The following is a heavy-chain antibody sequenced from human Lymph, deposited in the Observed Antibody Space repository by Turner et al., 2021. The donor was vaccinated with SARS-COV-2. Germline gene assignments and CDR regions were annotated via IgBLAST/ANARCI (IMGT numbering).Heavy chain of an antibody. CDR1: RGSISSSSDY. V-gene: IGHV4-39*01. D-gene: IGHD3-3*01. Sequence: QLQLQESGPGLGKPLETLCLTCPVSRGSISSSSDYRGWTRQPPGKGLEWFVSINYSGSTDYNPSLKSRVTIFVDTSKNQFSLKLSSVTAADTALYYCARHFTIFGVAGSWFDPWGQGTLVTVSS. CDR3: ARHFTIFGVAGSWFDP. CDR2: INYSGST. J-gene: IGHJ5*02.